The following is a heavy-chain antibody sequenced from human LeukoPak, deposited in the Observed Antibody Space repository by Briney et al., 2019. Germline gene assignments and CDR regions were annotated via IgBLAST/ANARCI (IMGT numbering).Heavy chain of an antibody. CDR3: AKVYQWELLLDAFDI. Sequence: SVTVSCKASGGTFSSYAISWVRQAPGQGLEWMGRIIPILGIANYAQKFQGRVTITADKSTSTAYMELSSLRSEDTAVYYCAKVYQWELLLDAFDIWGQGTMVTVSS. V-gene: IGHV1-69*04. CDR2: IIPILGIA. J-gene: IGHJ3*02. D-gene: IGHD1-26*01. CDR1: GGTFSSYA.